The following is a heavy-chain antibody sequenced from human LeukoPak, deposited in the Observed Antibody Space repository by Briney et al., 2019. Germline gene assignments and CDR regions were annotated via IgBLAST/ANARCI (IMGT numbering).Heavy chain of an antibody. Sequence: GSSVKVSCKASGGTFSSYAISWVRQAPGQGLEWMGRIILILGIANYAQKFQGRVTITADKSTSTAYMELSSLRSEDTAVYYCARGSLLRNYFDYWGQGTLVTVSS. CDR3: ARGSLLRNYFDY. CDR2: IILILGIA. V-gene: IGHV1-69*04. J-gene: IGHJ4*02. D-gene: IGHD5/OR15-5a*01. CDR1: GGTFSSYA.